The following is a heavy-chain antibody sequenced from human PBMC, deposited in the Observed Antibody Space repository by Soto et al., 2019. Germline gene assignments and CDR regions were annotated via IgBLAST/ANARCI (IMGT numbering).Heavy chain of an antibody. Sequence: GESLKISCAASGFTFSSYAMSWVRQAPGKGLEWVSAISGSGGSTYYADSVKGRFTISRDNSKNTLYLQMNSLRAEDTAVYYCAKDAGGNIVATTGGFDYWGQGTLVTVSS. J-gene: IGHJ4*02. CDR1: GFTFSSYA. D-gene: IGHD5-12*01. V-gene: IGHV3-23*01. CDR3: AKDAGGNIVATTGGFDY. CDR2: ISGSGGST.